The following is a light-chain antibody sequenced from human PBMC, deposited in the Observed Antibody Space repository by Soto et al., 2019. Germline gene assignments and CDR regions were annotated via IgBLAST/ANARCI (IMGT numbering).Light chain of an antibody. CDR2: LGS. Sequence: DIVMTQSPLSLPVTPGEPASISCRSSQSLLHSNGYNYLDWYLQKPGQSPQLLIYLGSNRASGVPDRFSGSGSGTDFRLKLSRVEAEDVGVYYCMQALQTPPAFGQGTKVEIK. CDR3: MQALQTPPA. CDR1: QSLLHSNGYNY. V-gene: IGKV2-28*01. J-gene: IGKJ1*01.